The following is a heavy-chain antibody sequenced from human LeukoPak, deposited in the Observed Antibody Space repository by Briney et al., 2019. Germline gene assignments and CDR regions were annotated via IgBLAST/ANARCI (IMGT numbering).Heavy chain of an antibody. J-gene: IGHJ4*02. CDR2: ISSSSSYI. CDR1: GFTFSSYS. CDR3: ARVVAVADKNY. D-gene: IGHD6-19*01. Sequence: GESLRLSCAASGFTFSSYSMNWVRQAPGKGLEWVSSISSSSSYIYYADSVKGRFTISRDNAKNSLYLQMNSLRAEDTAVYYCARVVAVADKNYWGQGTLVTVSS. V-gene: IGHV3-21*01.